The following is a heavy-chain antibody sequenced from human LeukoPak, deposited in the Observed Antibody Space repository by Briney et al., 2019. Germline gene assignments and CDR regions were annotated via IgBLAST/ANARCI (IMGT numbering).Heavy chain of an antibody. J-gene: IGHJ4*02. Sequence: ASVKVSCKASGYAFTSYYMHWVRQAPGQGLEWMGIINPSGGSTSYAQKFQGRVTMTRDTSTSTVYMELSSLRSEDTAVYYCAREEPIVATIGGHWGQGTLVTVSS. CDR1: GYAFTSYY. D-gene: IGHD5-12*01. V-gene: IGHV1-46*01. CDR3: AREEPIVATIGGH. CDR2: INPSGGST.